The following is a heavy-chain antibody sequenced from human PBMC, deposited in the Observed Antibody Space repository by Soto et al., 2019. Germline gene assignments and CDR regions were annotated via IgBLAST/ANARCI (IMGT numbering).Heavy chain of an antibody. J-gene: IGHJ5*02. CDR3: ARDHMVRGEGHWFDP. D-gene: IGHD3-10*01. CDR1: GYTFTSYG. V-gene: IGHV1-18*01. CDR2: ISAYNGNT. Sequence: GASVKVSCKASGYTFTSYGISWVRQAPGQGLEWMGWISAYNGNTNYAQKLQGGVTMTTDTSTSTAYMELRSLRPDDTAVYYCARDHMVRGEGHWFDPWGPGTLVTVSS.